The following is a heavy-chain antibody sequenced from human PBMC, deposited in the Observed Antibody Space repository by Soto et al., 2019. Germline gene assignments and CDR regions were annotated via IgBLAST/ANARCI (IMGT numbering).Heavy chain of an antibody. CDR1: GFTFSSYA. D-gene: IGHD3-22*01. J-gene: IGHJ4*02. CDR3: AQDDGSRGSNFDY. V-gene: IGHV3-23*01. Sequence: EVQLLESGGGLVQPGGSLRLSCAASGFTFSSYAMSWVRQAPGKGLEWFSAISGSRGSTYYADSVKGRFTISRENSKNTLYLQMNSLRAEATAVYYCAQDDGSRGSNFDYWGQGTMVTVSS. CDR2: ISGSRGST.